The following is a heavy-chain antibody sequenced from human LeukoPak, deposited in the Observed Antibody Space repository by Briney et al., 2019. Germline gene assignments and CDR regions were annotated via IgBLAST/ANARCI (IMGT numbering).Heavy chain of an antibody. Sequence: SETLSLTCTVSGGSISSYYWSWIRQPSGKGLEWIGYIYYTGSTNYNPSLKSRVTISVDTSKNQFSLKLRSVTAADTAVYYCARDRPGGSSLDYWGQGTLVTVSS. V-gene: IGHV4-59*01. D-gene: IGHD6-13*01. CDR3: ARDRPGGSSLDY. CDR2: IYYTGST. CDR1: GGSISSYY. J-gene: IGHJ4*02.